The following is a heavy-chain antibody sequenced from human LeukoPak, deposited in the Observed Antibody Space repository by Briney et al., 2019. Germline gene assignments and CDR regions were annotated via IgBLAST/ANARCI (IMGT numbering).Heavy chain of an antibody. CDR2: INHSGST. Sequence: PSETLSLTCAVYGGSFSGYYMSWIRQPPGKGLEWIGEINHSGSTNYNPSLKSRVTISVDTSKNQFSLKLSSVTAADTAVYYCARGKPTDYWGQGTLVTVSS. CDR1: GGSFSGYY. V-gene: IGHV4-34*01. CDR3: ARGKPTDY. J-gene: IGHJ4*02.